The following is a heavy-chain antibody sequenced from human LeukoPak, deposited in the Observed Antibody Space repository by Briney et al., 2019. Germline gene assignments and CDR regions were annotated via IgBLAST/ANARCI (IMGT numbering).Heavy chain of an antibody. V-gene: IGHV3-7*01. CDR2: IKQDGSEK. J-gene: IGHJ6*03. Sequence: PGGSLRLSCAASGSTFSSYWMSWVRQAPGKGLEWVANIKQDGSEKYYVDSVKGRFTISRDNAKNSLYLQMNSLRAEDTAVYYCARVDGSGSYYIYYYYYMDVWGKGTTVTVSS. D-gene: IGHD3-10*01. CDR3: ARVDGSGSYYIYYYYYMDV. CDR1: GSTFSSYW.